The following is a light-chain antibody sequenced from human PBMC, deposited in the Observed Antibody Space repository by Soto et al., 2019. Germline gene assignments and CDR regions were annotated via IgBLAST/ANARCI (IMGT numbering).Light chain of an antibody. CDR3: QQYGSSTWT. Sequence: EIVMTQSPATLSVSPGERATLSCRASQSVKSNLAWYQQKPGQAPRLLLYGASSRATGIPDRFTGSGSGRDFTLTISRLEPEDFAVYYCQQYGSSTWTFGQGTKVEVK. J-gene: IGKJ1*01. V-gene: IGKV3-20*01. CDR1: QSVKSN. CDR2: GAS.